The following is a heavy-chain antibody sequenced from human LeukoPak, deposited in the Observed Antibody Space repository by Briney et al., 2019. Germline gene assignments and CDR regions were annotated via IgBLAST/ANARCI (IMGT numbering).Heavy chain of an antibody. J-gene: IGHJ4*02. CDR1: GFTFSSYW. CDR3: ARDPPRYYDSSGYYPPGGDY. CDR2: IKQGGSEK. V-gene: IGHV3-7*01. D-gene: IGHD3-22*01. Sequence: GGSLRLSCAASGFTFSSYWMSWVRQAPGKGLEWVANIKQGGSEKYYVDSVEGRFTISRDNAKNSLYLQMNSLRAENTAVYYCARDPPRYYDSSGYYPPGGDYWGQGTLATVSS.